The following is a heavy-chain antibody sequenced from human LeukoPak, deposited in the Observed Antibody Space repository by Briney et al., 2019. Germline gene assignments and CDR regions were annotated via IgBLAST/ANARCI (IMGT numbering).Heavy chain of an antibody. CDR3: AKSSRNYYGSGSYFGYFDY. Sequence: PGGSLRLSCAASGFTFSSYALSWVRQTPGKGLEWVSTVSGTGSNTYYADSLKGRFTISRDNSKNTLYLQMNGLRAEDTAVYYCAKSSRNYYGSGSYFGYFDYWGQGTLVTVSS. CDR2: VSGTGSNT. V-gene: IGHV3-23*01. CDR1: GFTFSSYA. J-gene: IGHJ4*02. D-gene: IGHD3-10*01.